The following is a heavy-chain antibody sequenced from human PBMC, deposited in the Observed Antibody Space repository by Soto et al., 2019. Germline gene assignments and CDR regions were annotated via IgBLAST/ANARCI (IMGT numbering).Heavy chain of an antibody. CDR3: ARSDLQFGESPDDY. V-gene: IGHV4-31*03. CDR2: IYYSGST. Sequence: PSETLSLTCTVSGGSISSGGYYWSWIRQHPGKGLEWIGYIYYSGSTYYNPSLKSRVTMSVDTSKNQFSLKLSSVTAADTAVYYCARSDLQFGESPDDYWGQGTLVTVSS. D-gene: IGHD3-10*01. J-gene: IGHJ4*02. CDR1: GGSISSGGYY.